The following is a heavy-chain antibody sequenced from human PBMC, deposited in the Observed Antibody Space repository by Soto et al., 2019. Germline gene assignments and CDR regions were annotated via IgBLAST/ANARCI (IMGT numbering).Heavy chain of an antibody. CDR3: ARDPVGASSPVY. CDR2: ISSSSSTI. V-gene: IGHV3-48*02. CDR1: GFTFSIYS. J-gene: IGHJ4*02. Sequence: EVQLVESGGGLVQPGGSLRLSCAASGFTFSIYSMNWVRQAPGKGLQWVSYISSSSSTIYYADSVKGRFTISRDNAKNSPYLQMNSLRDEDTAVYYCARDPVGASSPVYWGQGTLVTVSS. D-gene: IGHD1-26*01.